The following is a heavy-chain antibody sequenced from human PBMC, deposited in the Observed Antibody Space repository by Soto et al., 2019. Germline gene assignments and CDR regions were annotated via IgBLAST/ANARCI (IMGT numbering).Heavy chain of an antibody. CDR3: ARDHMVRGVSNY. Sequence: QVQLVQSGAEVKKPGSSVKVSCKASGGTFSSYAISWVRQAPGQGLEWMGGIIPIFGTANYEQKFQGRVTITADEYTSTAYMELSSLRAEDTAVYYCARDHMVRGVSNYWGQGTLVTVSS. V-gene: IGHV1-69*01. D-gene: IGHD3-10*01. J-gene: IGHJ4*02. CDR2: IIPIFGTA. CDR1: GGTFSSYA.